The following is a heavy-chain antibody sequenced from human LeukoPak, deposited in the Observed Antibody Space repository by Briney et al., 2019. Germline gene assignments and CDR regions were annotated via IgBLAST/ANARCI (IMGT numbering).Heavy chain of an antibody. CDR1: GFTFSSYG. CDR3: ASMSDYGDYLDY. CDR2: IWYDGSNK. V-gene: IGHV3-33*01. Sequence: PGGSLRLSCAASGFTFSSYGMHWVRQAPGKGLEWVAVIWYDGSNKYYADSVKGRFTISRDNSKNTLYLQMNSLRAEDTAVYYCASMSDYGDYLDYWGQGTLVTVSS. J-gene: IGHJ4*02. D-gene: IGHD4-17*01.